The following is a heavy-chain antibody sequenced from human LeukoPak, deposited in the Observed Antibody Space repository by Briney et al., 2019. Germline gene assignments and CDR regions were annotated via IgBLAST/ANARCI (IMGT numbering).Heavy chain of an antibody. D-gene: IGHD2-15*01. V-gene: IGHV3-48*03. CDR1: GFTFSSYE. CDR2: ISSSGSTI. J-gene: IGHJ5*02. CDR3: ARDPHCSGGSCYWSTGWFDP. Sequence: GGSLRLSCAASGFTFSSYEMNWVRQAPGKGLEWVSYISSSGSTIYYADSVKGRFTISRDNAKNSLYLQMNSLRAEDTAVYYCARDPHCSGGSCYWSTGWFDPWGQGTLATVSS.